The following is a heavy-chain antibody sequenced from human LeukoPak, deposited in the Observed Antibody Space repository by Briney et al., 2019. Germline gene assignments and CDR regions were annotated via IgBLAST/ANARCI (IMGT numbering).Heavy chain of an antibody. Sequence: GGSLRLSCAASGFTFSTYAMSWVRQAPGKGLEWVSAISGDGFGTFYADSVKGRFTISRDNSKNTLYLQMNSLRAEDTAVYYCAKYLNYDYVWGSYRWDRNPSYDYWGQGTLVTVSS. V-gene: IGHV3-23*01. CDR2: ISGDGFGT. D-gene: IGHD3-16*02. CDR3: AKYLNYDYVWGSYRWDRNPSYDY. CDR1: GFTFSTYA. J-gene: IGHJ4*02.